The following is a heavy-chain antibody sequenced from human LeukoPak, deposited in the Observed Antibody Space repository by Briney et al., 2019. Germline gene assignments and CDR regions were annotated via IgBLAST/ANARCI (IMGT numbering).Heavy chain of an antibody. CDR2: SGSGGST. CDR1: GFXFSSYA. D-gene: IGHD3-3*01. J-gene: IGHJ4*02. CDR3: AKDFWSGYYPDY. V-gene: IGHV3-23*01. Sequence: PGGSLRLSCAASGFXFSSYAISWVRQAPGKGLEWVSGSGSGGSTHYADSVKGRFTISRDNSKNTLYLQMNSLRAEDTAVYYCAKDFWSGYYPDYWGQGTLVTVSS.